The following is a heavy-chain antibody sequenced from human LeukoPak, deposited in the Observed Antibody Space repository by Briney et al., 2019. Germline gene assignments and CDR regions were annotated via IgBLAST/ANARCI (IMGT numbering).Heavy chain of an antibody. CDR1: GGSISSGGYY. CDR3: ASTLRSGSYYPFDY. V-gene: IGHV4-31*03. D-gene: IGHD1-26*01. Sequence: SETLSLSCTVSGGSISSGGYYWSWIRQHPGKGLEWIGYIYYSGSTYYNPSLKSRVTISVDTSKNQFSLRLSSVTAADTAVYYCASTLRSGSYYPFDYWGQGTLVTVSS. J-gene: IGHJ4*02. CDR2: IYYSGST.